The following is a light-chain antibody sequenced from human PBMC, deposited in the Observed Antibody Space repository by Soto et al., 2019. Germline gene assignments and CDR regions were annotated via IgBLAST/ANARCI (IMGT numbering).Light chain of an antibody. CDR1: RNFNRK. V-gene: IGKV3-15*01. J-gene: IGKJ1*01. Sequence: EIVMTQSPATLSVSPGERATLSCRASRNFNRKLAWYQQKPGQAPRLLIYDASTRATGIPDRFSGSGSGTEFTLTISSLQSEDLTVYYCQQYNNWPPWTFGQGTKVEIK. CDR2: DAS. CDR3: QQYNNWPPWT.